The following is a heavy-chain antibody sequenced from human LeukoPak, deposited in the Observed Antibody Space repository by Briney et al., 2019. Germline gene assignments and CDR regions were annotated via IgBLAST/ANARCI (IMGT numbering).Heavy chain of an antibody. CDR3: AKDTLPRYCSVGSCYSGLDY. CDR2: ISGSGGSS. CDR1: GFTFSSYA. J-gene: IGHJ4*02. V-gene: IGHV3-23*01. Sequence: KPGGSLRLSCAASGFTFSSYAMSWVRHGPGKGLEWVSDISGSGGSSYYADYVKGRFTISRDNSKNTLYLQMNSLRAEDTAVYYFAKDTLPRYCSVGSCYSGLDYWGQGTLVTVSS. D-gene: IGHD2-15*01.